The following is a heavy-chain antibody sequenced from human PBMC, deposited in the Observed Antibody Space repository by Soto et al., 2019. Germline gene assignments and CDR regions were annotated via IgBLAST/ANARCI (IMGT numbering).Heavy chain of an antibody. D-gene: IGHD7-27*01. V-gene: IGHV1-8*01. CDR1: GYTFTSYD. CDR3: ARGPRNWGVDY. Sequence: QVQLVQSAAEVKKHGASVKVSCKAAGYTFTSYDINWVRQATGQDFEWMGWMNPNSGNTAYAQKFQGTVTMTRDTSKSTAFMELSSLTAEDTAVYYCARGPRNWGVDYWGQGTLVTVSS. CDR2: MNPNSGNT. J-gene: IGHJ4*02.